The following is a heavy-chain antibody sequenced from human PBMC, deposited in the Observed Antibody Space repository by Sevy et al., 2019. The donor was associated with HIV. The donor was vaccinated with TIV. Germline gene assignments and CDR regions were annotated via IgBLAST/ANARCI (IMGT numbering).Heavy chain of an antibody. D-gene: IGHD2-15*01. CDR2: ISGSGSGT. CDR1: GFTFSSYA. V-gene: IGHV3-23*01. J-gene: IGHJ4*02. CDR3: AKEDCSGGRCYGGFDY. Sequence: GGSLRLSCAASGFTFSSYAMSWVRQAPGKGLEWVSAISGSGSGTYYADSVKGRFTISRDQSKNTLYLQMNRLRAEDTAVYYCAKEDCSGGRCYGGFDYWGQGTLVTVSS.